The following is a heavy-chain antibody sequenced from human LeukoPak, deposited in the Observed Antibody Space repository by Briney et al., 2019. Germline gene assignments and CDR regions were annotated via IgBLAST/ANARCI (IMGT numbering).Heavy chain of an antibody. V-gene: IGHV3-30*18. CDR2: ISYDGSSK. Sequence: GGSLRLSCAASGFTFSSYGMHWVRQAPGKGLEWVAVISYDGSSKYYADSVKGRFTISRDNSKNTLYLQMNSLRAEDTAVYYCAKDEVSGYTLTHYYYYGMDVWGQGTTVTVSS. D-gene: IGHD5-12*01. CDR1: GFTFSSYG. J-gene: IGHJ6*02. CDR3: AKDEVSGYTLTHYYYYGMDV.